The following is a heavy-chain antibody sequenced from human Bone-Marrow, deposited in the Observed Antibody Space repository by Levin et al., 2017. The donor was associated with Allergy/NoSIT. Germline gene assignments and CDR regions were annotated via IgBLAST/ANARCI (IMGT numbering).Heavy chain of an antibody. CDR3: ARENYYDSSGRRFDY. CDR1: GYTFTGYY. V-gene: IGHV1-2*02. CDR2: INPNSGGT. J-gene: IGHJ4*02. D-gene: IGHD3-22*01. Sequence: PGGSLRLSCKASGYTFTGYYMHWVRQAPGQGLEWMGWINPNSGGTNYAQKFQGRVTMTRDTSISTAYMELSRLRSDDTAVYYCARENYYDSSGRRFDYWGQGTLVTVSS.